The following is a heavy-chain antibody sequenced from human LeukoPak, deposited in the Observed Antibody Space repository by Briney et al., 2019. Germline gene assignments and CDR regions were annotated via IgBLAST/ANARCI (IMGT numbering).Heavy chain of an antibody. CDR1: GGSISSSSYY. CDR3: ARHCGGDCYSRLHKPRFDY. D-gene: IGHD2-21*01. V-gene: IGHV4-39*01. J-gene: IGHJ4*02. CDR2: IYYSGST. Sequence: ASETLSLTCTVSGGSISSSSYYWGWIRQPPGKGLEWIGSIYYSGSTYYNPSLKSRVTISVDTSKNQFSLKLSSVTAADTAVYYCARHCGGDCYSRLHKPRFDYWGQGTLVTVSS.